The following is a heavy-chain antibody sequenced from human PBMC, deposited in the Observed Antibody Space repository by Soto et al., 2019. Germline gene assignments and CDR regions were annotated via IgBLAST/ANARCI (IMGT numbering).Heavy chain of an antibody. J-gene: IGHJ6*02. CDR1: GGTFSSYA. V-gene: IGHV1-69*13. CDR2: IIPIFGTA. CDR3: ESTRRLPFYYYYGMEV. Sequence: ASVKVSCKASGGTFSSYAISWVRQAPGQGLEWMGGIIPIFGTANYAQKFQGRVTITADESTSTAYMELSSLRSEDTAVYYCESTRRLPFYYYYGMEVWGQGTTVTVSS. D-gene: IGHD3-16*01.